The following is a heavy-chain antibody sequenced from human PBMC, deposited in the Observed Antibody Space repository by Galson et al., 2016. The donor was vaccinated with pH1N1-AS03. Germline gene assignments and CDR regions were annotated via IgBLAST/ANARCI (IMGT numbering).Heavy chain of an antibody. Sequence: SLRLSCAASGFTFSTYWMSWVRQAPGKGLEWVADMNQDESEKYYVGSVKGRFTIFRDNAENSMYLQMNSLRAEDTALYYCVRDLHRASPGKSFDFWGQGTLVTVSS. CDR2: MNQDESEK. J-gene: IGHJ4*02. V-gene: IGHV3-7*01. CDR3: VRDLHRASPGKSFDF. CDR1: GFTFSTYW. D-gene: IGHD3-10*01.